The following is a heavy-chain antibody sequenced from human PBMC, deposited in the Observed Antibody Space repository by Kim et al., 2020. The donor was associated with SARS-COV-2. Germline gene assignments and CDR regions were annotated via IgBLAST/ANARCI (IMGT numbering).Heavy chain of an antibody. CDR3: ARVHKSAWYEVDYYYGMDV. D-gene: IGHD6-19*01. Sequence: GGSLRLSCAASGFSFSDYYMGWVRQTPGKRLEWVSFISTTAGDTNYADSVKGRFTISRDNTQNSLYLQMNSLRGGDTAVYFCARVHKSAWYEVDYYYGMDVWGQGTTVTVSS. CDR1: GFSFSDYY. CDR2: ISTTAGDT. J-gene: IGHJ6*02. V-gene: IGHV3-11*06.